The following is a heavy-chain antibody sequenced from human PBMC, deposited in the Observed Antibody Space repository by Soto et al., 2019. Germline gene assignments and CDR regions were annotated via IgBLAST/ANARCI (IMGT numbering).Heavy chain of an antibody. CDR2: TYYRSKWYN. Sequence: SQTLSLTFAISGDSVSSNSSAWNWIRQSPSRVLEWLGRTYYRSKWYNDYAVSVKSRITINPDTSKNQFSLQLNSVTTEDTAVYYCARARVVAAAGNFYYYYYGIDVWGPGPTVTV. V-gene: IGHV6-1*01. D-gene: IGHD6-13*01. J-gene: IGHJ6*02. CDR1: GDSVSSNSSA. CDR3: ARARVVAAAGNFYYYYYGIDV.